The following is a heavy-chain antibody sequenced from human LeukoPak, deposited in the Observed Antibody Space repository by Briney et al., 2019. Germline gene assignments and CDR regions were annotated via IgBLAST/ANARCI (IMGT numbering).Heavy chain of an antibody. CDR1: GGSFSGYY. CDR3: ARAPDSSGYYHYPTPYFDY. CDR2: INHSGST. V-gene: IGHV4-34*01. Sequence: PSETLSLTCAVYGGSFSGYYWSWIRQPPGKGLEWIGEINHSGSTNYNPSLNSRVTISVDTSKNQFSLKLSSVTAADTAVYYCARAPDSSGYYHYPTPYFDYWGQGTLVTVSS. J-gene: IGHJ4*02. D-gene: IGHD3-22*01.